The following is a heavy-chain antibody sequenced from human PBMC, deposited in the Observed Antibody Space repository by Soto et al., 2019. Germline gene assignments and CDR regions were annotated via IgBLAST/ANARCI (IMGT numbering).Heavy chain of an antibody. V-gene: IGHV4-59*01. J-gene: IGHJ4*02. Sequence: SETLSLTCTVSGGSISSYYWSWIRQPPGKGLEWIGHIYYSGSTNYNPSLKSRVTISVDTSKNQFSLKLSSVTAADTAVYYCARGPLLDYGDYDAPHFDYWGQGTLVTVSS. CDR1: GGSISSYY. CDR2: IYYSGST. CDR3: ARGPLLDYGDYDAPHFDY. D-gene: IGHD4-17*01.